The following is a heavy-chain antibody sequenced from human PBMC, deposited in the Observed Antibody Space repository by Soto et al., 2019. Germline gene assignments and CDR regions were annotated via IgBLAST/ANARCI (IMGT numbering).Heavy chain of an antibody. J-gene: IGHJ4*02. D-gene: IGHD3-22*01. Sequence: QVQLQESGPGLVKPSQTLSLTCTVSGGSISSGDYYWTWIRQPPGKGLEWIGYIYYSGSTYYNPSLRSRLTTSVHTSKNQFSLKLSSVTAADTAVYYCARSRAYYYDSSGLLFDYWGQGTLVTVSS. CDR2: IYYSGST. CDR1: GGSISSGDYY. CDR3: ARSRAYYYDSSGLLFDY. V-gene: IGHV4-30-4*01.